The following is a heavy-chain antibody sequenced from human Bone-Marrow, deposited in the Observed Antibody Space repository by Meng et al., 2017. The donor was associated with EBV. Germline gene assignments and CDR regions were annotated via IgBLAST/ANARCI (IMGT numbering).Heavy chain of an antibody. D-gene: IGHD1-26*01. J-gene: IGHJ4*02. CDR1: GGSSSTNFW. CDR3: ASTRGIWYDFDY. V-gene: IGHV4-4*02. Sequence: GQLQEPGLGLVQPSATLPLTCARSGGSSSTNFWWSWVRQSPGKGLEWIGEIYYSGTTTYHPSLKSRVTISVDKSKTQFSLKLTSVTAADTAVYYCASTRGIWYDFDYWGQGTLVTVSS. CDR2: IYYSGTT.